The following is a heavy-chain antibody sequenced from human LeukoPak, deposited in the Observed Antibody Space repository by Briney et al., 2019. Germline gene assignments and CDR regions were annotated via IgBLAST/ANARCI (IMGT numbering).Heavy chain of an antibody. CDR1: GFTFSTYG. Sequence: PGGSLRLSCAASGFTFSTYGIHWVSQAPGKGLEWVAVIWYDGSNKYYAESVKGRFTISRDNSKNTLYLQMNSLRAEDTAVYYCARAKDNSGRDGFDIWGQGTMVTVSS. CDR2: IWYDGSNK. D-gene: IGHD6-19*01. CDR3: ARAKDNSGRDGFDI. J-gene: IGHJ3*02. V-gene: IGHV3-33*01.